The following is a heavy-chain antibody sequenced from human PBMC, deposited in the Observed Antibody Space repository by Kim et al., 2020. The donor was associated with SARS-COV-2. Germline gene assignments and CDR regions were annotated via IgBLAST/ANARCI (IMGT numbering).Heavy chain of an antibody. D-gene: IGHD1-26*01. V-gene: IGHV3-7*03. CDR3: ARVGGYGVSWALGY. J-gene: IGHJ4*02. CDR1: GFTFSNYW. CDR2: IKQDESEK. Sequence: GGSLRLSCEGSGFTFSNYWMSWVRQAPGKGLEWVATIKQDESEKYYMDSVRGRFTISRDNAKNVMYLHMNSLRDEDMAVYYCARVGGYGVSWALGYWGQGTQVTVSS.